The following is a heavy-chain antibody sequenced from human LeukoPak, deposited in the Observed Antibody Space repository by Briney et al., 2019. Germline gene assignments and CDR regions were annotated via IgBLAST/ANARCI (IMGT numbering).Heavy chain of an antibody. CDR2: VSAGGRT. CDR1: RGSISSSRDD. D-gene: IGHD3-3*01. Sequence: PSETLSLTCTVSRGSISSSRDDWSWIRQPPGKGLEWIGSVSAGGRTDYNPSLNSRLTMALDTSKNQVSLRLSSVTAADTAVYYCALLGEYYDFLSGYYKEGNWFDPWGQGTLVIVSS. CDR3: ALLGEYYDFLSGYYKEGNWFDP. V-gene: IGHV4-39*01. J-gene: IGHJ5*02.